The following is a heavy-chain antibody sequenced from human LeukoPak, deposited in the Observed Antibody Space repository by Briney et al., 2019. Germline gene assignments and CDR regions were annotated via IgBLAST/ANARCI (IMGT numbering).Heavy chain of an antibody. CDR3: AREAIEMATTSYYYYGMDV. V-gene: IGHV1-69*04. CDR1: GGTFSSYA. J-gene: IGHJ6*02. CDR2: IIPILGIA. Sequence: SVKVSYKASGGTFSSYAISWVRQAPGQGLEWMGRIIPILGIANYAQKFQGRVTITADKSTSTAYMELSSLRSEDTAVYCCAREAIEMATTSYYYYGMDVWGQGTTVTVSS. D-gene: IGHD5-24*01.